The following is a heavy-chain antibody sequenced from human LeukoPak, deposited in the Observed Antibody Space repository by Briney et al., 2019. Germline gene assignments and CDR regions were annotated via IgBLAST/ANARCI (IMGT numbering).Heavy chain of an antibody. CDR1: GFTFSSYW. CDR3: AKDETIFGVVTSRFDY. CDR2: ISYDGSNK. Sequence: GGSLRLSCAASGFTFSSYWLSWVRQAPGKGLEWVAVISYDGSNKYYADSVKGRFTISRDNSKNTLYLQMNSLRAEDTAVYYCAKDETIFGVVTSRFDYWGQGTLVTVSS. J-gene: IGHJ4*02. D-gene: IGHD3-3*01. V-gene: IGHV3-30*18.